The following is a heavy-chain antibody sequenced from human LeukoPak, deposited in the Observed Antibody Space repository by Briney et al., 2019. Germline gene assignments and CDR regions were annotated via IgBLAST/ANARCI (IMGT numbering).Heavy chain of an antibody. CDR3: AREEALWFGELLPAWFDP. J-gene: IGHJ5*02. CDR1: GGSISSYY. Sequence: PSETLSLTCTVSGGSISSYYWSWIRQPPGKGLEWIGYIYYSGSTNYNPSLKSRVTISVDTSKNQFPLKLSSVTAADTALYYCAREEALWFGELLPAWFDPWGQGTLVTVSS. V-gene: IGHV4-59*12. D-gene: IGHD3-10*01. CDR2: IYYSGST.